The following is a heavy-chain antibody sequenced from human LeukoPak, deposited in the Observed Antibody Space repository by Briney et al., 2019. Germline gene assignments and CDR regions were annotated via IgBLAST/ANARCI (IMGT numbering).Heavy chain of an antibody. Sequence: PGGSLRLSCAASGFTVSSNYMNWVRQAPGKGLEWVSVIYSGGNIYYADSVKGRFTISRDNSKNTLYLQMNSLRAEDTAVYYCATQDRIVVVPLDHWGQGTLVTVSS. CDR1: GFTVSSNY. V-gene: IGHV3-53*01. CDR2: IYSGGNI. CDR3: ATQDRIVVVPLDH. J-gene: IGHJ4*02. D-gene: IGHD3-22*01.